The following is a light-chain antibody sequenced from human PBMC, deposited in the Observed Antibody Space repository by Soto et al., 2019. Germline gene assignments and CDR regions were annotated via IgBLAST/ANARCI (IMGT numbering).Light chain of an antibody. CDR2: KAS. CDR3: QQYNSYSRT. J-gene: IGKJ1*01. CDR1: QSISSW. V-gene: IGKV1-5*03. Sequence: DIQMTQSPSTLSASVGDRVTITCRASQSISSWLAWYQQKPGKAPKLLIYKASSLESGVPSRFNGSGSGTEFTLTISSLQPDDFATYYCQQYNSYSRTFGQGPKVEF.